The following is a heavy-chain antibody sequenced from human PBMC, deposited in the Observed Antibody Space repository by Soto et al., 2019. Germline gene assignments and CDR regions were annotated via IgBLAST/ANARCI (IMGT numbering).Heavy chain of an antibody. CDR1: GGSISSGDYY. CDR2: IYYSGST. CDR3: ARGDHIVGATHGFYFDY. J-gene: IGHJ4*02. Sequence: SETLSLTCTVSGGSISSGDYYWSWIRQPPGKGPEWIGYIYYSGSTYYNPSLKSRVTISVDTSKNQFSLKLSSVTAADTAVYYCARGDHIVGATHGFYFDYWGQGTLVTVSS. V-gene: IGHV4-30-4*01. D-gene: IGHD1-26*01.